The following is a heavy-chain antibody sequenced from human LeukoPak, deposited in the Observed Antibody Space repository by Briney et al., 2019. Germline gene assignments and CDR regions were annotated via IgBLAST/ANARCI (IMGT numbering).Heavy chain of an antibody. V-gene: IGHV3-7*03. Sequence: GGSLRLSCAASAFTFSRYWTTWVRQAPGKGLEWVANINEDGSEKYYLDSVRGRFTISRDNAKNSLYLQMNSLRAEDTAVYYCARRDGAYSHPYDYWGQGTLVTVSS. CDR2: INEDGSEK. D-gene: IGHD4-23*01. J-gene: IGHJ4*02. CDR3: ARRDGAYSHPYDY. CDR1: AFTFSRYW.